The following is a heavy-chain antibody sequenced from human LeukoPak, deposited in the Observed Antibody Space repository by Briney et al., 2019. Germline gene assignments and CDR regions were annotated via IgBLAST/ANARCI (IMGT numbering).Heavy chain of an antibody. V-gene: IGHV4-59*08. CDR1: GGSISSYY. CDR3: ARNYGLSSSGGKGKYYFDS. Sequence: SETLSLTCTVSGGSISSYYWSWIRQPPGKGLEWIGYIYYSGSTNYNPSLKSRVTISVDTSKNQFSLKLSSVTAADTAVYYCARNYGLSSSGGKGKYYFDSGAQGPW. CDR2: IYYSGST. D-gene: IGHD6-13*01. J-gene: IGHJ4*03.